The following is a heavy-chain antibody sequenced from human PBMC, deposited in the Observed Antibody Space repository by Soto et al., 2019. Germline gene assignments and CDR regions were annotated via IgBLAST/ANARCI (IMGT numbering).Heavy chain of an antibody. J-gene: IGHJ6*02. CDR2: ISYDGSNK. Sequence: PGGSLRLSCSSSGFTFSSYAMHRFRHAPGKGLEWVAVISYDGSNKYYADSVKGRFTISRDNSKNTLYLQMNSLRAEDTAVYYCARDQGQQQLVPAYYYYYGMDVWGQGTTVTVSS. CDR3: ARDQGQQQLVPAYYYYYGMDV. CDR1: GFTFSSYA. V-gene: IGHV3-30-3*01. D-gene: IGHD6-13*01.